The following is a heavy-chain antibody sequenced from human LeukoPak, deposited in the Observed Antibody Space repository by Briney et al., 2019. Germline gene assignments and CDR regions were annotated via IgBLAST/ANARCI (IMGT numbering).Heavy chain of an antibody. D-gene: IGHD3-22*01. J-gene: IGHJ4*02. Sequence: GGSLRLSCAASGFTFTTAWMSWVRQAPGQGLEWVSAISGSGGSTYYADSVKGRFTISRDNSKNTLYLQMNSLRAEDTAVYYCAKDRPLLNYYDSSGYFDYWGQGTLVTVSS. CDR2: ISGSGGST. CDR1: GFTFTTAW. V-gene: IGHV3-23*01. CDR3: AKDRPLLNYYDSSGYFDY.